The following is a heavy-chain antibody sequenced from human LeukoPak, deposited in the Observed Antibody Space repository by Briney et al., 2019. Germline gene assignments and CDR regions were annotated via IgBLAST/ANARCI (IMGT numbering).Heavy chain of an antibody. J-gene: IGHJ2*01. CDR1: GFPFSAYD. CDR2: FGSAGDT. V-gene: IGHV3-13*01. CDR3: VRGALPGDNWYFDL. Sequence: GGSLRLSCATSGFPFSAYDMHWVRQAPGKGLEWVSAFGSAGDTYYPGAVRGRFTISRDYAKNSLNLQMNSLRAGDTAVYFCVRGALPGDNWYFDLWGRGTLVTVSS.